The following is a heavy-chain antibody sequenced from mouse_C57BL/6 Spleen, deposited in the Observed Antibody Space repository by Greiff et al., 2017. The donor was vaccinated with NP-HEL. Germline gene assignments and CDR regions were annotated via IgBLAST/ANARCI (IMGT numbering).Heavy chain of an antibody. J-gene: IGHJ3*01. Sequence: QVQLQQPGAELVRPGSSVKLSCKASGYTFTSYWMHWVKQRPIQGLEWIGNIDPSDSETHYNQKFKDKATLTVDKSSSTAYMQLSSLTSEDSAVYYCARTRDGYYSAWFAYWGQGTLVTVSA. D-gene: IGHD2-3*01. CDR1: GYTFTSYW. V-gene: IGHV1-52*01. CDR3: ARTRDGYYSAWFAY. CDR2: IDPSDSET.